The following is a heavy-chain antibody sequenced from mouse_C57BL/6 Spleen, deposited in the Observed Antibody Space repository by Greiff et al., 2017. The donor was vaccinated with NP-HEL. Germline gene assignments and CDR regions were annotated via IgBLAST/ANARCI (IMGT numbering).Heavy chain of an antibody. CDR2: ISDGGSYT. CDR1: GFTFSSYA. J-gene: IGHJ3*01. V-gene: IGHV5-4*03. D-gene: IGHD2-5*01. CDR3: ASYSNWFAY. Sequence: EVKVVESGGGLVKPGGSLKLSCAASGFTFSSYAMSWVRQTPEKRLEWVATISDGGSYTYYPDNVKGRFTISRDNAKNNLYLQMSHLKSEDTAMYYCASYSNWFAYWGQGTLVTVSA.